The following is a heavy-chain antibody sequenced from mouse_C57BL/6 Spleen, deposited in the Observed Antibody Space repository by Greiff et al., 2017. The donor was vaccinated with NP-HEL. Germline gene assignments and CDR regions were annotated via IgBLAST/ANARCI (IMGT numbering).Heavy chain of an antibody. CDR3: ARSTGGYAMDY. V-gene: IGHV1-50*01. Sequence: QVQLQQPGAELVKPGASVKLSCKASGYTFTSYWMQWVKQRPGQGLEWIGEIDPSDSYTNYNQKFKGKATLTVDTSSSTAYMQLSSLTSEDSAVYYCARSTGGYAMDYWGQGTSVTVSS. CDR1: GYTFTSYW. CDR2: IDPSDSYT. J-gene: IGHJ4*01.